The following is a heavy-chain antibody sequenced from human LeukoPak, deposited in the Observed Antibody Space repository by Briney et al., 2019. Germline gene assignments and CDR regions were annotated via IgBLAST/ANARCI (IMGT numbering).Heavy chain of an antibody. CDR1: GGPFSGYY. D-gene: IGHD3-3*01. J-gene: IGHJ5*02. V-gene: IGHV4-34*01. CDR2: INHSGST. CDR3: ARGSRITIFGVVKNWFDP. Sequence: PSETLSLTCAVYGGPFSGYYWSWIRQPPGKGLEWIGEINHSGSTNYNPSLKSRVTISVDTSKNQFSLKLSSVTAADTAVYYCARGSRITIFGVVKNWFDPWGQGTLVTVSS.